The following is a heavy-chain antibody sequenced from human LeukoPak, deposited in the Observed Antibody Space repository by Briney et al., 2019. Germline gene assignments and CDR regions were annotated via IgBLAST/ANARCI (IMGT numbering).Heavy chain of an antibody. V-gene: IGHV1-18*01. CDR1: GYTFTSYG. CDR2: ISAYNGNT. Sequence: ASVKVSCKASGYTFTSYGINWVRQAPGQGLEWTGWISAYNGNTNYAQKLQGRVTMTTYTSTRTAYMELRSLRSDDTAVYYCARGPSGSYFDYWGQGTLVTVSS. CDR3: ARGPSGSYFDY. D-gene: IGHD1-26*01. J-gene: IGHJ4*02.